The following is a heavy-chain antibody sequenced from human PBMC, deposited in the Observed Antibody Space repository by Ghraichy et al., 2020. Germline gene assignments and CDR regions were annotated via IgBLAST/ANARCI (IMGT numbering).Heavy chain of an antibody. CDR2: VGGNGLHT. Sequence: GGSLRLSCAASGFTFSGFAMSWVRQAPGKGLEWVSAVGGNGLHTYYADSVKGRFTISRDNSKNTLYLQMNSLRAEDTAPYYCARHYEEYGDYFDYWGQGTLVTASS. V-gene: IGHV3-23*01. CDR3: ARHYEEYGDYFDY. CDR1: GFTFSGFA. J-gene: IGHJ4*02. D-gene: IGHD4-17*01.